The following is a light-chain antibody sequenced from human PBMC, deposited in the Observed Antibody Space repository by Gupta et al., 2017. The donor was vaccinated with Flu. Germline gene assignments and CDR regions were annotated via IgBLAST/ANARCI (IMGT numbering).Light chain of an antibody. V-gene: IGKV1-9*01. J-gene: IGKJ1*01. Sequence: DIQLTQSPSFLSASVGDRVTITCRASQAISTNLGWYQQKPGKAPNLLIYGASTLQTGVPSRFSGSGSGTEFTLTISSLQPEDFATYYCQQLNSYLPWTFGQGTKVEIK. CDR2: GAS. CDR3: QQLNSYLPWT. CDR1: QAISTN.